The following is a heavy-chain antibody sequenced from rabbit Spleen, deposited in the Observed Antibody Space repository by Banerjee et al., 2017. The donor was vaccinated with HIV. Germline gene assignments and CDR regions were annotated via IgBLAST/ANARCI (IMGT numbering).Heavy chain of an antibody. CDR2: IDAGSSGFT. V-gene: IGHV1S40*01. J-gene: IGHJ6*01. CDR3: ARDTASSFSSYGMDL. CDR1: GVSFSISSY. D-gene: IGHD8-1*01. Sequence: QSLEESGGDLVQPGASLTLTCTASGVSFSISSYMCWVRQAPGKGLEWIACIDAGSSGFTYFATWAKGRFTISKTSSTTVTLQMTRLTAADTATYFCARDTASSFSSYGMDLWGPGTLVTVS.